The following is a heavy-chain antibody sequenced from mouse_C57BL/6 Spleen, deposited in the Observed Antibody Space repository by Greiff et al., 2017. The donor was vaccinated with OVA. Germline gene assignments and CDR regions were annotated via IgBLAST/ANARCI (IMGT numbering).Heavy chain of an antibody. CDR3: AREDYYGSSPYYAMDY. D-gene: IGHD1-1*01. V-gene: IGHV1-55*01. J-gene: IGHJ4*01. Sequence: QVQLQQPGAELVKPGASVKMSCKASGYTFTSYWITWVKQRPGQGLEWIGDLYPGSGSTNYNEKFKSKATLTVDTSSSTAYMQLSSLTSEDSAVYYCAREDYYGSSPYYAMDYWGQGTSVTVSS. CDR2: LYPGSGST. CDR1: GYTFTSYW.